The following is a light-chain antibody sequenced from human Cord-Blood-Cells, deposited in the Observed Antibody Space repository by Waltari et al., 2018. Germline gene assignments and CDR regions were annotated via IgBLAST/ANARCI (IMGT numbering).Light chain of an antibody. J-gene: IGKJ1*01. CDR3: QQSYSTPPWT. Sequence: DIQMTQSPSSMSASVGDRVTITCRASQSISSYLNWYHQKPGKAPKLLIYAASSLQSGVPSRFSGSGSRTDFTLTISSLQPEDFATYYCQQSYSTPPWTFGQGTKVEIK. V-gene: IGKV1-39*01. CDR1: QSISSY. CDR2: AAS.